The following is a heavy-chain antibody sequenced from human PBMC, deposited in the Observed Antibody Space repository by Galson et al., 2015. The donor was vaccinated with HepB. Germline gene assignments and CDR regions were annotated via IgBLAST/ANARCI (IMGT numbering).Heavy chain of an antibody. CDR1: GFTFSSYS. Sequence: SLRLSCAASGFTFSSYSMNWVRQAPGKGLEWVSSISSSSSYIYYADSVKGRFTISRDNAKNSLYLQMNSLRAEDTAVYYCARTVGVRGVITTPFDYWGQGTLVTVSS. J-gene: IGHJ4*02. D-gene: IGHD3-10*01. CDR2: ISSSSSYI. V-gene: IGHV3-21*01. CDR3: ARTVGVRGVITTPFDY.